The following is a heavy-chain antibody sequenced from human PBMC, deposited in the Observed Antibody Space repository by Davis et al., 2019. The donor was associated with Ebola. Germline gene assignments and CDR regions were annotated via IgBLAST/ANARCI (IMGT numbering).Heavy chain of an antibody. Sequence: GESLKISCAASGFTVSSNHMSWVRQAPGKGLEWVSLIYSGGSTYYADSVKGRFTISRDNTKNTLYLQMNSLHQGPIGLPPGTLLQEHLWG. CDR2: IYSGGST. CDR1: GFTVSSNH. CDR3: TLLQEHL. V-gene: IGHV3-66*01. J-gene: IGHJ6*01.